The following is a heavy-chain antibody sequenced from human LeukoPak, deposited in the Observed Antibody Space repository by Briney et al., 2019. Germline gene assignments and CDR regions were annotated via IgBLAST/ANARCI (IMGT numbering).Heavy chain of an antibody. CDR3: ARGAPYDFWSGYYLSG. J-gene: IGHJ4*02. CDR1: GGSVSSGSYY. V-gene: IGHV4-61*01. CDR2: IYYSGST. D-gene: IGHD3-3*01. Sequence: PSETLSLTCTVSGGSVSSGSYYWSWIRQPPGKGLEWIGYIYYSGSTNCNPSLKSRVTISVDTSKNQFSLKLSSVTAADTAVYYCARGAPYDFWSGYYLSGWGQGTLVTVSS.